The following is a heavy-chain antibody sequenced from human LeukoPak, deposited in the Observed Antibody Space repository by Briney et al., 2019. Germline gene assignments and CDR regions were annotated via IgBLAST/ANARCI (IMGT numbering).Heavy chain of an antibody. CDR3: AGNFGVGPFDY. V-gene: IGHV3-7*01. Sequence: GGSLRLSCAASGFTFSSYWMSWVRQAPGKGLEWVANIKQDGSEKYYVDSVKGRFTISRDNAKNSLYLQMNSLRAEDTAVHYCAGNFGVGPFDYWGQGTLVTVSS. CDR1: GFTFSSYW. D-gene: IGHD3-3*01. CDR2: IKQDGSEK. J-gene: IGHJ4*02.